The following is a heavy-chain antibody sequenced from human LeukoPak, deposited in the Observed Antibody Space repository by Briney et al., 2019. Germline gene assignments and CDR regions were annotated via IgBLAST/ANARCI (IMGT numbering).Heavy chain of an antibody. CDR2: IYHSGST. Sequence: PSETLSLTCTVSGGSISSYYWSWIRQPPGKGLEWIGYIYHSGSTNYNPSLKSRVTISVDTSKNQFSLKLSSVTAADTAVYYCARHYGSISYWGQGTLVTVSS. D-gene: IGHD3-10*01. CDR3: ARHYGSISY. J-gene: IGHJ4*02. CDR1: GGSISSYY. V-gene: IGHV4-59*01.